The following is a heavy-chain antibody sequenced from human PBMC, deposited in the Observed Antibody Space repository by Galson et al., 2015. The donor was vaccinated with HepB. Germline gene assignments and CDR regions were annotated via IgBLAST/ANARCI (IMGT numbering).Heavy chain of an antibody. D-gene: IGHD1-26*01. CDR1: GFTFSSYG. V-gene: IGHV3-30*18. J-gene: IGHJ4*02. Sequence: SLRLSCAASGFTFSSYGMHWVRQAPGKGLEWVAVISYDGSNKYYADSVKGRFTISRDNSKNTLYLQMNSLRAEDTAVYYCAKGAGVGYWGQGTWSPSPQ. CDR3: AKGAGVGY. CDR2: ISYDGSNK.